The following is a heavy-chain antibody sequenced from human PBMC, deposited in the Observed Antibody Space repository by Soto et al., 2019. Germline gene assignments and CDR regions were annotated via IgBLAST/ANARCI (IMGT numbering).Heavy chain of an antibody. V-gene: IGHV4-30-2*01. CDR1: GDSISSGGYS. CDR2: IYHSGGT. D-gene: IGHD6-19*01. J-gene: IGHJ2*01. CDR3: ARDSRSGLYLEY. Sequence: HLQLQESGSGLVKPSQTLSLTCAVSGDSISSGGYSWNWIRQPPGKGLEWIGYIYHSGGTDFNPSLKSRVTITVDSSNNQFSLKLRSVTAADTAVYYCARDSRSGLYLEYWGRGTLVTVSS.